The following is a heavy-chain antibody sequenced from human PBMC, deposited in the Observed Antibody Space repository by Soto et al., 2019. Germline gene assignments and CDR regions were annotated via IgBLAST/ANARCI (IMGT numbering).Heavy chain of an antibody. V-gene: IGHV4-59*01. CDR1: SDSISSYY. CDR2: ISYSGST. D-gene: IGHD2-8*01. CDR3: ARDSVLIGWFDP. Sequence: SETLSLTCTVSSDSISSYYWSWIRQPPGKRLEWIGYISYSGSTDYNPSLKSRVTISGDTSKNQFSLKVSSVTAADTAVYYCARDSVLIGWFDPWGQGTLVTVSS. J-gene: IGHJ5*02.